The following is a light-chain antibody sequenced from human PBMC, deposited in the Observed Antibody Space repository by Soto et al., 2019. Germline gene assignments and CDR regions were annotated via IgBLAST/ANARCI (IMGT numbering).Light chain of an antibody. Sequence: QSVLTQPPSASGSPGQSVTLSCTGTSSDVGGYNYVSWYQQHPGKAPKLMIYEVSKRPSGVPDRFSGSKSGNTASLTVSGLQAEDEPDYYCSSYAGSTNVVFGGGTKLTVL. J-gene: IGLJ2*01. CDR2: EVS. V-gene: IGLV2-8*01. CDR1: SSDVGGYNY. CDR3: SSYAGSTNVV.